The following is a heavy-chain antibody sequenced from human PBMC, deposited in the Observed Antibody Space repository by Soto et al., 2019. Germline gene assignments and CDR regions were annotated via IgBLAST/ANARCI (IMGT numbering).Heavy chain of an antibody. D-gene: IGHD3-3*01. Sequence: GGSLRLSCAASGFTFSDFGMSWVRQAPGKGLEWVSVISASGDATYYAASVKGRFTLSRDNSKNTLYLQMNSLTVADTAVYYCEQKVTIYAVDPADYWGQGTQVTVSS. CDR2: ISASGDAT. J-gene: IGHJ4*02. V-gene: IGHV3-23*01. CDR1: GFTFSDFG. CDR3: EQKVTIYAVDPADY.